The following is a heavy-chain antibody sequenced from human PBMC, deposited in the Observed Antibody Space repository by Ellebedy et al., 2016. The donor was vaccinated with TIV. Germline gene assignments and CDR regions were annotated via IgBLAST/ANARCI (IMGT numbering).Heavy chain of an antibody. Sequence: MPSETLSLTCTVSGGSISTYFWSWIRQPPGKGLEWIGFIYNNEGTNYNPSLKSRVTISVDKSKDQFSLTLSAVTAADTAVYYCARDKEHTHGRTFGSWGQGTLVTFSS. CDR3: ARDKEHTHGRTFGS. D-gene: IGHD1/OR15-1a*01. CDR2: IYNNEGT. CDR1: GGSISTYF. V-gene: IGHV4-59*01. J-gene: IGHJ4*02.